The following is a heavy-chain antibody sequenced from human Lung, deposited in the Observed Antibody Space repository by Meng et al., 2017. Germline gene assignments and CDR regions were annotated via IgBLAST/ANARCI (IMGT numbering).Heavy chain of an antibody. J-gene: IGHJ4*02. CDR2: IDPGNGNR. D-gene: IGHD6-19*01. V-gene: IGHV1-18*01. CDR3: ARDRQWLFDY. Sequence: QVHLVQSGLEVKKPGASVKVSCKASGYTFTTYGISWLPQAPGQGLEWMGWIDPGNGNRDFAEKFQDRLTMSNDTSSSTVYMELTRLTSDDTAVYYCARDRQWLFDYWGQGALVTVSS. CDR1: GYTFTTYG.